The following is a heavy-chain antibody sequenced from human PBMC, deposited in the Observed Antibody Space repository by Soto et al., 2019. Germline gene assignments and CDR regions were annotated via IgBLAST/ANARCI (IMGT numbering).Heavy chain of an antibody. V-gene: IGHV4-59*01. CDR2: IYYSGST. Sequence: SETLSLTCTVSGGSISSYYWSWIRQPPGKGLEWIGYIYYSGSTNYNPSLKSRVTISVDTSKNQFSLKLSSVTAADTAVYYCAGRVIGYDWTFDYWGQGTLVTVSS. J-gene: IGHJ4*02. CDR1: GGSISSYY. D-gene: IGHD5-12*01. CDR3: AGRVIGYDWTFDY.